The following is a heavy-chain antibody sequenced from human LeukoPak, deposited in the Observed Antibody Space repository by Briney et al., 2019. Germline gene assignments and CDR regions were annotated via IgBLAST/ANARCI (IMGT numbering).Heavy chain of an antibody. J-gene: IGHJ1*01. CDR2: ISSSSSYI. V-gene: IGHV3-21*01. CDR3: ARAGYCSGGSCYVAEYFQH. Sequence: GGSLRLSCAASGFTFSSYSMSWVRQAPGKGLEWVSSISSSSSYIYYADSVKGRFTISRDNAKNSLYLQMNSLRAEDTAVYYCARAGYCSGGSCYVAEYFQHWGQGTLVTVSS. CDR1: GFTFSSYS. D-gene: IGHD2-15*01.